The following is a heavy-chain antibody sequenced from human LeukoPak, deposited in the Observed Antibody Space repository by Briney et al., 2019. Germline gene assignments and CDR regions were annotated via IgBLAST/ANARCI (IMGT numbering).Heavy chain of an antibody. D-gene: IGHD6-25*01. J-gene: IGHJ4*02. CDR3: AKSVGNPSGCFDY. CDR2: ISENGAGL. V-gene: IGHV3-23*01. CDR1: GFTFVNNP. Sequence: GGSLRLSCAASGFTFVNNPMAWVRQAPGKGLEWVSSISENGAGLYYADSVRGRFTISRDNSKNTLYLQMNSLTVEDTAVYYCAKSVGNPSGCFDYWGQGSLVTVSS.